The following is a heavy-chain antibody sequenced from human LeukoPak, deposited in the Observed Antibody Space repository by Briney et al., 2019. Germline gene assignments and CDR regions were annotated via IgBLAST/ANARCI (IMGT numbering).Heavy chain of an antibody. V-gene: IGHV6-1*01. CDR3: ARGLIAMAAFDP. D-gene: IGHD2-21*01. CDR1: GDSVSSNSAA. J-gene: IGHJ5*02. Sequence: SQTLSLTCAISGDSVSSNSAAWNWIRQSPSRGLEWLGRTYYRSKWYNDYAVSVKSRITINPDTSKNQFSLQLSSVTAADTAVYYCARGLIAMAAFDPWGQGTLVTVSS. CDR2: TYYRSKWYN.